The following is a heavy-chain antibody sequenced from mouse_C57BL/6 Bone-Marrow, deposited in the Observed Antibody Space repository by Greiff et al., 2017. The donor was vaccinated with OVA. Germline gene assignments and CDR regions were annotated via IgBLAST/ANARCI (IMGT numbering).Heavy chain of an antibody. V-gene: IGHV5-16*01. Sequence: EVQVVESEGGLVQPGSSMKLSCTASGFTFSDYSLAWVRQVPEKGLEWVANINYDGSSTYYLDSLKSRFIISRDNAKNILYLQMSSLQSEDTATYDCARVLTTGVNDVDYWGQGTTLTVSS. CDR1: GFTFSDYS. CDR3: ARVLTTGVNDVDY. CDR2: INYDGSST. D-gene: IGHD1-1*01. J-gene: IGHJ2*01.